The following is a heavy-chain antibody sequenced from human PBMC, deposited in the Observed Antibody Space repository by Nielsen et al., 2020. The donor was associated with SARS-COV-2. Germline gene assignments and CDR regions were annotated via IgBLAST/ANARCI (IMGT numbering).Heavy chain of an antibody. Sequence: GGSLRLSCAASGFSFSSSAMSWVRQAPGKGLEWVSAISGSGGSTYYADSVKGRFTISRDNSKNTLYLQMNSLRAEDTAVYYCAKDTRGGYYDSSGPRMLWGQGTLVTVSS. CDR2: ISGSGGST. V-gene: IGHV3-23*01. J-gene: IGHJ4*02. CDR1: GFSFSSSA. CDR3: AKDTRGGYYDSSGPRML. D-gene: IGHD3-22*01.